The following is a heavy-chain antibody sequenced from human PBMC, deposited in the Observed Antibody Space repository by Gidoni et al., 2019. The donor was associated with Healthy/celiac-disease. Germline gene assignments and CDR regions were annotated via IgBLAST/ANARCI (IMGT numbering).Heavy chain of an antibody. Sequence: LRLSCAASGFTFSSYEMNWVRQAPGKGLEWVSYISSSGSTIYYADSVKGRFTISRDNAKNSLYLQMNSLRAEDTAVYYCARKSGLHDYWGQGTLVTVSS. D-gene: IGHD2-8*02. V-gene: IGHV3-48*03. J-gene: IGHJ4*02. CDR1: GFTFSSYE. CDR3: ARKSGLHDY. CDR2: ISSSGSTI.